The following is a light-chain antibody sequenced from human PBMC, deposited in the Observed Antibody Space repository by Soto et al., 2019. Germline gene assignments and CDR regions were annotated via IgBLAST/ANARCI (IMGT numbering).Light chain of an antibody. CDR1: QTVGSY. CDR2: DAS. CDR3: QQRSNLIT. Sequence: EIVLTQSPATLSLSPGERATLSCRASQTVGSYLAWYQQKLGQAPRLLIYDASNRATGIPARFSGSGSGTDFTLTISSLAPEDFAVYYCQQRSNLITFGQGTRLEIK. J-gene: IGKJ5*01. V-gene: IGKV3-11*01.